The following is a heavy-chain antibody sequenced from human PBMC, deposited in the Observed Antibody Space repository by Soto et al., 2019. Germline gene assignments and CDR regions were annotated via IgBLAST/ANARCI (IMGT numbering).Heavy chain of an antibody. V-gene: IGHV3-11*01. Sequence: GGSLRLSCAASGFTFSDYYMSWIRQAPGKGLEWVSYISSSGSTIYYADSVKGRFTISRDNSKNTLYLQMNSLRAEDTAVYYCAKDYIAVAGYAFDIWGQGTMVTVSS. D-gene: IGHD6-19*01. CDR2: ISSSGSTI. CDR3: AKDYIAVAGYAFDI. J-gene: IGHJ3*02. CDR1: GFTFSDYY.